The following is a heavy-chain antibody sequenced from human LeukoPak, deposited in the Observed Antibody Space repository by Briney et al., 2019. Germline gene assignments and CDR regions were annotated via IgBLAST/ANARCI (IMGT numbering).Heavy chain of an antibody. V-gene: IGHV4-30-4*07. J-gene: IGHJ6*03. Sequence: SQTLSLTCAVSGGSISSGGYSWSWIRQPPGTGLEWIGYIYYSGSTYYNPSLKSRVTISVDTSKNQFSLKLSSVTAADTAVYYCVRGIVVVAQLGYYFYYMDVWGKGTTVTISS. CDR1: GGSISSGGYS. CDR3: VRGIVVVAQLGYYFYYMDV. CDR2: IYYSGST. D-gene: IGHD2-15*01.